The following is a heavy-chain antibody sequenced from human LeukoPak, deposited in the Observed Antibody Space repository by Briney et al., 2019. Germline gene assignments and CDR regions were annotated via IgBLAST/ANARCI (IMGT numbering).Heavy chain of an antibody. V-gene: IGHV1-2*06. J-gene: IGHJ4*02. Sequence: GASVKVSCKVSGYTLTELSMHWVRQAPGQGLEWMGRINPNSGGTNYAQKFQGRVTMTRDTSISTAYMELSRLRSDDTAVYYCASRVAGTVLYWGQGTLVTVSS. D-gene: IGHD6-19*01. CDR2: INPNSGGT. CDR3: ASRVAGTVLY. CDR1: GYTLTELS.